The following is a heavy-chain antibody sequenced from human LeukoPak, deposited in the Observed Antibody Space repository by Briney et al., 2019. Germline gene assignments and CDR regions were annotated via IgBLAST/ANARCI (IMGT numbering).Heavy chain of an antibody. V-gene: IGHV4-34*01. CDR3: ARGDSYGYRY. CDR2: INHSGST. Sequence: SETLSLTCAVYGGSFSGYYWSWIRQPPGKGLEWIGEINHSGSTNYNPSLKSRVTISVDTSKNQFSLKLSSVTAADTAVYYWARGDSYGYRYWGQGALVTVSS. J-gene: IGHJ4*02. CDR1: GGSFSGYY. D-gene: IGHD5-18*01.